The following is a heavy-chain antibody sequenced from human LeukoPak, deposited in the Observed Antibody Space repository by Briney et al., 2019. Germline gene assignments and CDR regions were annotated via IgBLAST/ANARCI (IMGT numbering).Heavy chain of an antibody. CDR2: IYYYGST. V-gene: IGHV4-59*01. CDR3: ARDPLSGSGDV. CDR1: GGSISTYY. Sequence: SETLSLTCTVSGGSISTYYWSWTRQPPGKGLEWIGYIYYYGSTNYNPSLTSPVTISIDTSKNQLSLKLTSVTAADTAVYYCARDPLSGSGDVWGQGTTVTVSS. D-gene: IGHD6-19*01. J-gene: IGHJ6*02.